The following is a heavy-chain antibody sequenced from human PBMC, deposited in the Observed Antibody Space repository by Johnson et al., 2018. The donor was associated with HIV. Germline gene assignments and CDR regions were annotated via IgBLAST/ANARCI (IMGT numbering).Heavy chain of an antibody. V-gene: IGHV3-20*04. J-gene: IGHJ3*02. D-gene: IGHD1-26*01. CDR3: ARIGGSYLVLWAFDI. CDR2: INLSGGTT. Sequence: VLLVESGGGVERPGGSLRLSCAGSGFTFDDHGMSWVRQVPGKGLEWVSGINLSGGTTGYADSVKGRFTISRDNTKNSLYLQMNSLRAEDTALYYCARIGGSYLVLWAFDIWGQGTMVTVSS. CDR1: GFTFDDHG.